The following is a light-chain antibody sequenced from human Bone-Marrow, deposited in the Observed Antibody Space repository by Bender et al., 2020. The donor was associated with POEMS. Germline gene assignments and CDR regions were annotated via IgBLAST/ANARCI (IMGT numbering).Light chain of an antibody. Sequence: QSALTQPASVSGSPGQSITISCTGTSSDVGSFNLLSWYQQHPGKAPKPLIYEGSKRPSGVSNRFSGSRSGNTASLTIYGLQAEDEADYHCCSYAGSNTLVFGGGTKVTVL. CDR1: SSDVGSFNL. J-gene: IGLJ2*01. CDR2: EGS. CDR3: CSYAGSNTLV. V-gene: IGLV2-23*01.